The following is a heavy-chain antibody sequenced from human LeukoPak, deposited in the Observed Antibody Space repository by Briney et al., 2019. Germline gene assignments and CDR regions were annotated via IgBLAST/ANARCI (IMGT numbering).Heavy chain of an antibody. V-gene: IGHV3-23*01. Sequence: GGSLRLSCAASGFTFSRYAMGWVRQAPGKGLEWVSGISGSGGGTYYAESVKGRFTISRDNSKNTLFLQMNSLRAEDTAVYYCVKSDDGSGYYYVDYWGQGTLVTVSS. D-gene: IGHD3-22*01. J-gene: IGHJ4*02. CDR3: VKSDDGSGYYYVDY. CDR2: ISGSGGGT. CDR1: GFTFSRYA.